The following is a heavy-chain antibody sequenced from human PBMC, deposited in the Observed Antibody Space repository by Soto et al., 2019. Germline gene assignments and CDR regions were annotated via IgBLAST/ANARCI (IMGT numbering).Heavy chain of an antibody. V-gene: IGHV4-39*01. D-gene: IGHD3-3*01. J-gene: IGHJ6*02. CDR3: ARHHYDLDSRGGMDV. CDR2: IYYSGST. Sequence: QLQLQESGPGLVKPSETLSLTCTVSGGSISSSSYYWGWIRQPPGKGLEWIGSIYYSGSTYYNPSLKSRVTISVDTSKNQFSLKLSSVTAADTAVYYCARHHYDLDSRGGMDVWGQGTTVTVSS. CDR1: GGSISSSSYY.